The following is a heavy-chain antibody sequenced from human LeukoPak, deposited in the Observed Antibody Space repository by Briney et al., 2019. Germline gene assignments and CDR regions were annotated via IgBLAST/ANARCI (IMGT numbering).Heavy chain of an antibody. Sequence: ASVKVSCKASGYTFTSYGISWVRQAPGQGLEWMGWMNPNSGNTGYAQKFQGRVTMTRNTSISTAYMELSSLRSEDTAVYYCARVERQLGFYYYYGMDVWGQGTTVTVS. V-gene: IGHV1-8*02. D-gene: IGHD6-13*01. CDR3: ARVERQLGFYYYYGMDV. J-gene: IGHJ6*02. CDR1: GYTFTSYG. CDR2: MNPNSGNT.